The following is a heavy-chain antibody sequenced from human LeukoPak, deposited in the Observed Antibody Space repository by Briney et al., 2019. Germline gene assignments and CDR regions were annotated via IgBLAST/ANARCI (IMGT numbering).Heavy chain of an antibody. CDR1: GYTFSMFS. CDR3: VRDSYCGGDCYRLHDL. D-gene: IGHD2-21*02. J-gene: IGHJ4*02. Sequence: GGSLRLSCAASGYTFSMFSMNWVRQAPGKGLEWISYISSSSSTIHYADSVKGRFTISRDNAKKSLYLQMSSLRAEHTARYFCVRDSYCGGDCYRLHDLWGQGTLVAVSS. CDR2: ISSSSSTI. V-gene: IGHV3-48*01.